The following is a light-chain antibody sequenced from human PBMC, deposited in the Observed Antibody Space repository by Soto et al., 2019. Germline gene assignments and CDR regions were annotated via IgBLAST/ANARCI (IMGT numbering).Light chain of an antibody. Sequence: QSVLTQPPSASGSPGQSVTISCTGTSSDVGSYNHVSWYQQPPGTAPKLMIYEVSNRPSGVPDRFSGSKSGNTASLTISGLQAEDEADYYCSSYTSSSTYVFGAGTKVTVL. CDR2: EVS. CDR1: SSDVGSYNH. J-gene: IGLJ1*01. V-gene: IGLV2-18*02. CDR3: SSYTSSSTYV.